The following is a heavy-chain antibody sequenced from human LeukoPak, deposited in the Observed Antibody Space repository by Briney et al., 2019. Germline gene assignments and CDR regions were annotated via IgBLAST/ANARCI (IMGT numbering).Heavy chain of an antibody. J-gene: IGHJ4*02. D-gene: IGHD1-1*01. CDR3: ARDGNFDY. CDR2: ISPNSGET. CDR1: GYTXTDYY. V-gene: IGHV1-2*02. Sequence: ASVKVSCKASGYTXTDYYMHWVRQAPGQGLEWMGWISPNSGETSYAQKFQGRVTMTRDTSIRTAYMEVHSLRPDDTAVFYCARDGNFDYWGQGTLVTVSS.